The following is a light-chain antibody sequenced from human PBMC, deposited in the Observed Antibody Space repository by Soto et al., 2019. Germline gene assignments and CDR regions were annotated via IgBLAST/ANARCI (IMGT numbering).Light chain of an antibody. Sequence: DIQMTQSPSTLSASVGDRVTITCRASQSISGWLAWYQHKPGKAPKLLIYDASSLESEVPSRFSGSGSGTEFTLTISSLQPDDFATFYCQQYNTYSWTFXQGTKVDIK. CDR3: QQYNTYSWT. CDR1: QSISGW. V-gene: IGKV1-5*01. CDR2: DAS. J-gene: IGKJ1*01.